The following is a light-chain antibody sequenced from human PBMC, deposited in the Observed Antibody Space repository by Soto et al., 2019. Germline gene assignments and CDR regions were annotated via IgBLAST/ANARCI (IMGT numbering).Light chain of an antibody. CDR2: DTS. CDR1: QSVSSY. CDR3: QQRSNWPPIT. V-gene: IGKV3-11*01. J-gene: IGKJ5*01. Sequence: EFVLRQSPGTLSLSPGERATLSCRASQSVSSYLAWYQQKPGQAPRLLIYDTSNRATGVPARFSGSGSGTDFTLTISSLEPEDFAVYYCQQRSNWPPITFGQGTRLEI.